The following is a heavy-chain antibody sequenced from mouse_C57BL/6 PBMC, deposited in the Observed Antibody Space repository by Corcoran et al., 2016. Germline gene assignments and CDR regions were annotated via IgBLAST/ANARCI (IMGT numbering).Heavy chain of an antibody. Sequence: DVQLQESGPGLVKPSQSLSLTCSVTGYSITSGYSWNWIRQFPGNKLEWMGYISYDGSNNSNPSLKNRISITRDTSKNQFFLKLNSVTTEDTATYYCARDGYYGPDYWGQGTTLTVSS. V-gene: IGHV3-6*01. CDR3: ARDGYYGPDY. J-gene: IGHJ2*01. D-gene: IGHD1-1*01. CDR2: ISYDGSN. CDR1: GYSITSGYS.